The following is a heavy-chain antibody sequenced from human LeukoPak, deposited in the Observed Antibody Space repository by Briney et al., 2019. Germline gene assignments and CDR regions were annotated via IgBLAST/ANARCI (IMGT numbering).Heavy chain of an antibody. CDR2: IKQDGSEK. J-gene: IGHJ3*02. Sequence: GGSLRLSCAASGFTFSGYWMSWVRQAPGKGLEWVANIKQDGSEKYYVDSVKGRFTISRDNAKNSLYLQMNSLRAEDTAVYYCARDQYRITMVRGVIGIWGQGTMVTVSS. V-gene: IGHV3-7*01. CDR3: ARDQYRITMVRGVIGI. D-gene: IGHD3-10*01. CDR1: GFTFSGYW.